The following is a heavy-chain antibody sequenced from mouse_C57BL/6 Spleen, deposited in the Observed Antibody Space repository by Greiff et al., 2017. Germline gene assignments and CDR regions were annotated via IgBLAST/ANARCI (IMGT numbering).Heavy chain of an antibody. V-gene: IGHV1-7*01. D-gene: IGHD1-1*01. CDR2: ISPSSGYT. J-gene: IGHJ3*01. CDR3: ASPYYYGRGFAY. Sequence: QVQLQQSGAELAKPGASVKLSCKASGYTFTSYWMHWVKQRPGQGLEWIGYISPSSGYTKYNQKFKDKATLTADKYSSTAYMQLSSLTYEDSAVYYCASPYYYGRGFAYWGQGTLVTVSA. CDR1: GYTFTSYW.